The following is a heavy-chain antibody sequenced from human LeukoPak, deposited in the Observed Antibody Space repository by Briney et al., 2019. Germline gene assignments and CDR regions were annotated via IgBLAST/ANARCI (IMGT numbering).Heavy chain of an antibody. J-gene: IGHJ5*02. D-gene: IGHD6-19*01. Sequence: ASVNVSRKASGYTFTSYAMNWVRQAPGQGLEWMGWINTNTGNPTYAQGFTGRFVFSLDTSVSTAYLQISSLKAEDTAVYYCARARIAVAAPNWFDPWGQGTLVTVSS. CDR1: GYTFTSYA. CDR2: INTNTGNP. V-gene: IGHV7-4-1*02. CDR3: ARARIAVAAPNWFDP.